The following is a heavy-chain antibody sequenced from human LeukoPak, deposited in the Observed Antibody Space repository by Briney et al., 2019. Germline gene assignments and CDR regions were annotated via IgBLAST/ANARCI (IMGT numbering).Heavy chain of an antibody. CDR2: IYYSGST. J-gene: IGHJ3*02. V-gene: IGHV4-59*12. CDR3: ARLEPTPDAFDI. Sequence: KPSETLSLTCTVSGGSISSYYWSWIRQPPGKGLEWIGYIYYSGSTNYNPSLKSRVTISVDTSKNQFSLKLSSVTAADTAVYYCARLEPTPDAFDIWGQGTMVTVSS. CDR1: GGSISSYY. D-gene: IGHD1-1*01.